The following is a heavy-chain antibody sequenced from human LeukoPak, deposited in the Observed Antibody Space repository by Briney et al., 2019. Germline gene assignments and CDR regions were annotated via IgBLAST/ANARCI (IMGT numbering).Heavy chain of an antibody. D-gene: IGHD1-26*01. CDR1: GYTFTSYD. CDR2: MNPNSGNT. CDR3: ARGGYSGNQSPYYYYMDV. V-gene: IGHV1-8*01. Sequence: ASVKVSCKASGYTFTSYDINWVRQATGQGLGWMGWMNPNSGNTGYAQKFQGRVTMTRNTSISTAYMELSRLRSDDTAVYYCARGGYSGNQSPYYYYMDVWGKGTTVTVSS. J-gene: IGHJ6*03.